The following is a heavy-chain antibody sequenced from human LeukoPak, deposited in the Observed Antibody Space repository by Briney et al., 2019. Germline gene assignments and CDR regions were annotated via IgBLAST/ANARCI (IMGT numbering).Heavy chain of an antibody. CDR2: ITSSSSTI. V-gene: IGHV3-48*01. CDR3: VRDLDSVAFF. D-gene: IGHD1-1*01. CDR1: GFTFSSYN. Sequence: GGSLRLSCAASGFTFSSYNMNWVRQAPGKGLEWVSYITSSSSTIQYADSVKGRFTISRDNAKNSLYLQMNSLRAEDTAVYYCVRDLDSVAFFWGQGTLVTVSS. J-gene: IGHJ4*02.